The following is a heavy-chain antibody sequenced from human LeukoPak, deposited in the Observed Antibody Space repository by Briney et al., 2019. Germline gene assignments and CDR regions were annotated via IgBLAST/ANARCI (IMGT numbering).Heavy chain of an antibody. CDR2: IYPGDSDT. CDR1: GYSFTSYW. D-gene: IGHD6-19*01. CDR3: ARLGIAVAGNDAFDI. J-gene: IGHJ3*02. Sequence: GESLKISCKGSGYSFTSYWIGWVRQMPGKGLEWMGIIYPGDSDTRYSPSFQGQVTISADKSISTAYLQWSSLKASDTAMYYCARLGIAVAGNDAFDIWGQGTMVTVSS. V-gene: IGHV5-51*01.